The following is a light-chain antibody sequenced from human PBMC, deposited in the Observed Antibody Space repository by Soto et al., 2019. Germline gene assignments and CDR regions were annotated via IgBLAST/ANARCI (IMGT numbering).Light chain of an antibody. CDR2: YDS. V-gene: IGLV3-21*04. CDR3: QVWDSGSDHYV. Sequence: SYELTQPPSVSVAPGETARITCGGNNIETKAVHWYQQRPGQAPVLVIYYDSDRPSAIPERFSGSNSENTATLTISAVEAGDEDDYYCQVWDSGSDHYVLGTGTKVTVL. J-gene: IGLJ1*01. CDR1: NIETKA.